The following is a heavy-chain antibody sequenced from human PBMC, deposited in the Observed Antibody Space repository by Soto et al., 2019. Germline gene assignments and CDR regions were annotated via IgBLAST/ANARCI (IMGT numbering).Heavy chain of an antibody. D-gene: IGHD2-2*01. CDR2: ISGHNDNT. J-gene: IGHJ4*02. V-gene: IGHV1-18*01. CDR3: AREYCTSTSCYGVDY. CDR1: VDTFTTYG. Sequence: QVPLVQSGAEVKMPGASVKVSCKASVDTFTTYGISWVRQAPGQGLEWMGWISGHNDNTKYAQKFQGRVIMTADTSTSTAYLELRTLTSDDTAVYYCAREYCTSTSCYGVDYWGQGTLVTVSS.